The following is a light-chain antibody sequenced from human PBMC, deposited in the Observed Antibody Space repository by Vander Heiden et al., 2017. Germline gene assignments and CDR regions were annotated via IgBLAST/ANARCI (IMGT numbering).Light chain of an antibody. CDR3: HSYTSSRTGV. CDR2: DVF. CDR1: NSDIGLYNH. V-gene: IGLV2-14*03. J-gene: IGLJ3*02. Sequence: QSALTQPASVSGSPVQSTTISCTRTNSDIGLYNHVSWYQQHPEKAPQLIIYDVFNRPSGVSNRFSASKSGNTASLTISGLQAEDEADYYCHSYTSSRTGVFGGGTKLTVL.